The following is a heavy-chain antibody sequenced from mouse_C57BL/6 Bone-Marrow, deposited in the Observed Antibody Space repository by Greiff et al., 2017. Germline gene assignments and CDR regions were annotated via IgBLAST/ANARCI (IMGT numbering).Heavy chain of an antibody. CDR2: IDPEDGDT. CDR1: GFNIKDYY. J-gene: IGHJ2*01. V-gene: IGHV14-1*01. Sequence: VQLQQSGAELVRPGASVKLSCTASGFNIKDYYMHWVKQRPEQGLEWIGRIDPEDGDTEYAPKFQGKATMTADTSSNTAYLHLRSLTSEDTAVYSCTTTNLYGRFGYWGQGTTLTVSS. CDR3: TTTNLYGRFGY. D-gene: IGHD1-1*01.